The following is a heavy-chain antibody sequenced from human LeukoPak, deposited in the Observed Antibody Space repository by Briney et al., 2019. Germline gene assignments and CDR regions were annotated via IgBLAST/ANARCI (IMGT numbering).Heavy chain of an antibody. V-gene: IGHV1-69*04. Sequence: RASVKVSCKASGGTFSSYAISWVRQAPGQGLEWMGRIIPILGIANYAQKFQGRVTITTDESTSTAYMELSSLRSEDTAVYYCARGRGYFDYWGQGTLVTVSS. J-gene: IGHJ4*02. CDR2: IIPILGIA. CDR3: ARGRGYFDY. D-gene: IGHD3-10*01. CDR1: GGTFSSYA.